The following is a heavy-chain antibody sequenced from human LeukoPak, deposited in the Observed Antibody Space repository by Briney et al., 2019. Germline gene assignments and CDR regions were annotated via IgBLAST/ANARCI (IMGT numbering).Heavy chain of an antibody. CDR2: INSDGSK. Sequence: GGSLRLSCAASGFTFSSYWLRWVRQAPGKGLVWVLRINSDGSKRYAGSFKGRFTIFRGNSNNKVSLQMNNLRAADKALFYCASATSEIGAYYPEYLRHWGQGTLVTVSP. D-gene: IGHD3-22*01. CDR3: ASATSEIGAYYPEYLRH. J-gene: IGHJ1*01. V-gene: IGHV3-74*01. CDR1: GFTFSSYW.